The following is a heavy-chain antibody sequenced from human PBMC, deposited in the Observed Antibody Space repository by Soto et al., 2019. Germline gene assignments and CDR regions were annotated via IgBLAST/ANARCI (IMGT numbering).Heavy chain of an antibody. CDR2: INAGNGNT. V-gene: IGHV1-3*01. D-gene: IGHD6-19*01. J-gene: IGHJ4*02. CDR1: GYTLTSYA. CDR3: ARGGSGWLVY. Sequence: ASVKVACKGSGYTLTSYAMHWVRQASGQRLEWMGWINAGNGNTKYSQKFQGRVTITRDTSASTAYMELSSLRSEDTAVYYCARGGSGWLVYWGQGTLVTVSS.